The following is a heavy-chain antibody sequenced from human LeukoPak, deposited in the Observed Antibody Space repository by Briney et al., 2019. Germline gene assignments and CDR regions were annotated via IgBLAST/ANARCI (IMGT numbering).Heavy chain of an antibody. CDR1: GGSISSSSYY. D-gene: IGHD1-7*01. J-gene: IGHJ4*02. CDR3: ARQGLSITGTTHFDY. CDR2: IYYSGST. V-gene: IGHV4-39*01. Sequence: PSETLSLTCTVSGGSISSSSYYWGWIRQPPGKGLEWIGSIYYSGSTYYNPSLKSRVTISVDTSKNQFSLKLSSVTAADTAVYYCARQGLSITGTTHFDYWGQGTLVTVSS.